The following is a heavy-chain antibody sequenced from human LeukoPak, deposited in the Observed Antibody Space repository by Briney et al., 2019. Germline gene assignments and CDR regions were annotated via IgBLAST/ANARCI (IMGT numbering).Heavy chain of an antibody. CDR1: GGTFSSYA. Sequence: ASVKVSCKASGGTFSSYAISWVRQAPGQGLECMGWISAYNGNTYYVQKFQGRVTLTTDTSTSTAYMELRSLRSDDTAVYYCAKVDTAMVPNFDYWGQGTLATVSS. V-gene: IGHV1-18*01. CDR3: AKVDTAMVPNFDY. D-gene: IGHD5-18*01. CDR2: ISAYNGNT. J-gene: IGHJ4*02.